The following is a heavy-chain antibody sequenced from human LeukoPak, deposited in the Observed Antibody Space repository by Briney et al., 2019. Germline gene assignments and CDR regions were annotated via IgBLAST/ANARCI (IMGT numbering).Heavy chain of an antibody. V-gene: IGHV4-31*03. CDR1: GGSISSGGYY. D-gene: IGHD3-3*01. CDR2: IFYSGST. Sequence: PSQTLSLTCTVSGGSISSGGYYWSWIRQHPGKGLEWIGYIFYSGSTYYNPSLKSRVTISVDTSKNQFSLKLSSVTAADTAVYYCARTRYSSSYHAFDNWGQEPWSPSPQ. CDR3: ARTRYSSSYHAFDN. J-gene: IGHJ4*01.